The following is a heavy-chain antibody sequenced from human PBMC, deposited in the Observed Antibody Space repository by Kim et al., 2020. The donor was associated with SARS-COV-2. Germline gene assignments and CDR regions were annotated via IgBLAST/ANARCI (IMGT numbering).Heavy chain of an antibody. Sequence: SIGYADSVKGRFTISRDNAKNSLYLQMNSLRAEDTALYYCAKDIGSGEDYWGQGTLVTVSS. CDR3: AKDIGSGEDY. D-gene: IGHD6-19*01. J-gene: IGHJ4*02. V-gene: IGHV3-9*01. CDR2: SI.